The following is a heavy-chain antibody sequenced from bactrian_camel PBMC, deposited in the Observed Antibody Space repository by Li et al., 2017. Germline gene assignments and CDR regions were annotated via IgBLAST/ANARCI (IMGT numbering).Heavy chain of an antibody. CDR1: GNTYSRDC. V-gene: IGHV3S54*01. J-gene: IGHJ4*01. Sequence: QVQLVESGGGSVQAGGSLRLSCEVSGNTYSRDCLGWSRQAPGKERELVAGLLLAPGNTYYPRSVQGRFTVSRNSAKNTLYLEMNNLKPEDTGVYYCGAGRGGVWASPRGYNIWGQGTQVT. CDR3: GAGRGGVWASPRGYNI. CDR2: LLLAPGNT. D-gene: IGHD5*01.